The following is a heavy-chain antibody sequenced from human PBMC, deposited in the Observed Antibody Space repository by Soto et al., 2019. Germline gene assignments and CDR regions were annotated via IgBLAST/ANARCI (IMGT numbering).Heavy chain of an antibody. CDR2: MNPNSGNT. Sequence: ASVKVSCKASGGTFSSYTISWVRQAPGQGLEWMGWMNPNSGNTGYAQKFQGRVTMTRNTSISTAYMELSSLRSEDTAVYYCARAPRDTAMVMFDYWGQGTLVTVSS. J-gene: IGHJ4*02. D-gene: IGHD5-18*01. CDR3: ARAPRDTAMVMFDY. V-gene: IGHV1-8*02. CDR1: GGTFSSYT.